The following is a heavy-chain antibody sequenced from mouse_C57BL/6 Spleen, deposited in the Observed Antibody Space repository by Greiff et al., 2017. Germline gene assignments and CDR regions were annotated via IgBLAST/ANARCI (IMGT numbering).Heavy chain of an antibody. D-gene: IGHD1-1*01. Sequence: QVQLQQSGAELVRPGTSVKVSCKASGYAFTNYLIEWVKQRPGQGLEWIGVINPGSGGTNYNEKFKGKATLTADKSSSTAYMQLSSLTSEDSAVYFCARNDGSSPFAYWGQGTLVTVSA. CDR3: ARNDGSSPFAY. J-gene: IGHJ3*01. V-gene: IGHV1-54*01. CDR1: GYAFTNYL. CDR2: INPGSGGT.